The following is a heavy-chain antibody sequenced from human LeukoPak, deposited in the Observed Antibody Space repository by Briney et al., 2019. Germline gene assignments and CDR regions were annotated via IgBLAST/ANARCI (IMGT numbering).Heavy chain of an antibody. Sequence: PGGSLRLSCAASGFTFSSYGMHWVRQAPGKGLEWVAVIWYDGSNKYYADSVKGRFTISRDNSKNTLYLQMNSLRAEDTAVYYCAKSEVAAAPDYWGQGTLVTVPS. CDR2: IWYDGSNK. CDR3: AKSEVAAAPDY. D-gene: IGHD6-13*01. CDR1: GFTFSSYG. V-gene: IGHV3-33*06. J-gene: IGHJ4*02.